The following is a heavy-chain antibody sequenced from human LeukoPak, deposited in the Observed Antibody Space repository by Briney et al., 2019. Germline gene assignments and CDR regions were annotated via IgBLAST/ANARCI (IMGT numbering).Heavy chain of an antibody. D-gene: IGHD2-2*01. V-gene: IGHV3-48*04. J-gene: IGHJ4*02. CDR1: GFTFSSYS. CDR2: ISSSSSTI. CDR3: ARAPTVLVGYCSSSSCQADY. Sequence: RTGGSLRLSCAASGFTFSSYSMNWVRQAPGKGLEWVSYISSSSSTIYYADSVKGRFTISRDNAENSLYLQMNSLRVEDTAVYYCARAPTVLVGYCSSSSCQADYWGQGTLVTVSS.